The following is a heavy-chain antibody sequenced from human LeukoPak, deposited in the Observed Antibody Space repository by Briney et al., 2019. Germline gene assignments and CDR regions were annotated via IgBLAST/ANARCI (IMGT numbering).Heavy chain of an antibody. CDR3: AGAPVAGTTPCYFDY. CDR2: ISSNGGST. J-gene: IGHJ4*02. D-gene: IGHD6-19*01. CDR1: GFTFSSYA. Sequence: QSGGSLRLSCAASGFTFSSYAMHWARQAPGKGLEYVSAISSNGGSTYYANSVKGRFTISRDNSKNTLYLQMGSLRAEDMAVYYCAGAPVAGTTPCYFDYWGQGTLVTVSS. V-gene: IGHV3-64*01.